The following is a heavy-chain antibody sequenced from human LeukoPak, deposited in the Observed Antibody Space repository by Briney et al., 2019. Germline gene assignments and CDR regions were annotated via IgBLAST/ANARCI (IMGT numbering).Heavy chain of an antibody. V-gene: IGHV3-23*01. J-gene: IGHJ4*02. CDR3: AKGAEDYVWGSIGF. Sequence: GGSLRLSCAASEFTFSNYAMSWVRQAPGKGLEWVSVISGSGSSTYYADSVKGRFATSRDNSKNMLYVQMNSLRAGDSAVYYCAKGAEDYVWGSIGFWGQGILVTVSS. CDR1: EFTFSNYA. CDR2: ISGSGSST. D-gene: IGHD3-16*01.